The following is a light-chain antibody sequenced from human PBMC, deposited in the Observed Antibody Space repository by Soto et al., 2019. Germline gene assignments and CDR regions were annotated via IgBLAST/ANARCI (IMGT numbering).Light chain of an antibody. J-gene: IGLJ2*01. CDR1: SSDVGGYNY. CDR2: EVS. CDR3: SSYAGSINYVI. Sequence: QSVLTQPPSASGSPGQSVTISCTGTSSDVGGYNYVSWYQQHPGKAPKLMIYEVSKRPSGVPDRFSGSKSGNTASLTVSGLQAGDEADYYCSSYAGSINYVIFGGGTKLTVL. V-gene: IGLV2-8*01.